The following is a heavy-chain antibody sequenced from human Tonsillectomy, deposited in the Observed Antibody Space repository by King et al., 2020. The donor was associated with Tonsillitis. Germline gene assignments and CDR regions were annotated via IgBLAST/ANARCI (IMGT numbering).Heavy chain of an antibody. V-gene: IGHV3-7*03. D-gene: IGHD6-19*01. CDR3: AREGVGSGWYGDYFYH. CDR1: GFTFSNYC. Sequence: VQLVESGGGLVPPGGSLRLSCAASGFTFSNYCMSWVRQVPGNGLEWVANIKEDGSEKYYVGSLKDRLTISRDNAKNSLYLQMNSLRADDTAVYYFAREGVGSGWYGDYFYHWGQGALVTVSS. J-gene: IGHJ4*02. CDR2: IKEDGSEK.